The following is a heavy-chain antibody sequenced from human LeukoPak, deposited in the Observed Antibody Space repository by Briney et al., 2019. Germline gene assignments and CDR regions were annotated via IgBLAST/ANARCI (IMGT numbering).Heavy chain of an antibody. CDR1: GGSISSSSYY. V-gene: IGHV4-61*01. CDR3: ARDKDYFDSGGAFDI. J-gene: IGHJ3*02. D-gene: IGHD3-22*01. CDR2: IYYSGST. Sequence: SETLSLTCTVSGGSISSSSYYWSWIRQPPGKGLEWIGYIYYSGSTNYNPSLKSRVTMSVDTSKNQFSLKLSSVTAADTAVYYCARDKDYFDSGGAFDIWGQGTMVTVSS.